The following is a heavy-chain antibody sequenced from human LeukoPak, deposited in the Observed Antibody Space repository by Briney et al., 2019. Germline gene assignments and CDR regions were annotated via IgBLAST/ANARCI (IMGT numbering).Heavy chain of an antibody. Sequence: GGSLRLSCAASGFTFDDYAMHWVRQAPGKGLEWVSGISWNSGSIGYADSVKGRFTISRDNAKNSLCLQMNSLRAEDTALYYCARTYDFWSGRYFDYWGQGTLVTVSS. CDR3: ARTYDFWSGRYFDY. CDR2: ISWNSGSI. D-gene: IGHD3-3*01. J-gene: IGHJ4*02. CDR1: GFTFDDYA. V-gene: IGHV3-9*01.